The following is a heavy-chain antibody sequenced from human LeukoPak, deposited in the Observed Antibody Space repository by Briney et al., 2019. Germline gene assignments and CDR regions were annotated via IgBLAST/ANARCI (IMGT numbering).Heavy chain of an antibody. CDR3: ARHTTDRPNLIDH. CDR2: INYDGTST. Sequence: PGGSLRFSCAASGFTFSSKTYWMHWVRQAPGKGLVWVSRINYDGTSTNYADSVKGRFTISRDNARDTLYLQMNSLRAEDTAVYYCARHTTDRPNLIDHWGQGTLVTVSS. CDR1: GFTFSSKTYW. D-gene: IGHD6-6*01. J-gene: IGHJ4*02. V-gene: IGHV3-74*01.